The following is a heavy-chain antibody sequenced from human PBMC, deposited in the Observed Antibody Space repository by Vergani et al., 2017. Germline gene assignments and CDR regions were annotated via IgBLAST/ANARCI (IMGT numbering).Heavy chain of an antibody. V-gene: IGHV4-61*02. Sequence: QVQLQASGPGRVKPSQTLSLTCTMSGGSISAGYYFWSWIRQPAGKGLEWLGHISASGNASHSPSLKTRVSMSVDTSKNQFSLTVTYETAADTAIYFCARQSGSYDSGVKVNPLRTAFGFWGHGTVVTVSS. CDR1: GGSISAGYYF. CDR2: ISASGNA. D-gene: IGHD3-22*01. J-gene: IGHJ3*01. CDR3: ARQSGSYDSGVKVNPLRTAFGF.